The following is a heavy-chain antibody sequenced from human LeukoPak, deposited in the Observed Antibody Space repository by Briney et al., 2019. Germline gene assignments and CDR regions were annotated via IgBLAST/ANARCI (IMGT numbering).Heavy chain of an antibody. CDR1: GFTFSSYA. CDR2: ISYDGSNK. Sequence: GGSLRLSCAASGFTFSSYAMHWVRQAPGKGLEWVAVISYDGSNKYYADSVKGRFTISRDNSKNTLYLQMNSLRAEDTAVYYCARDLPPITIFGVVNFPLGYWGQGPLVTASS. V-gene: IGHV3-30-3*01. J-gene: IGHJ4*02. D-gene: IGHD3-3*01. CDR3: ARDLPPITIFGVVNFPLGY.